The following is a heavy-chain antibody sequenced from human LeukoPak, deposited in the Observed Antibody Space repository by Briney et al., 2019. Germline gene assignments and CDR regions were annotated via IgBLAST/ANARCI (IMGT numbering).Heavy chain of an antibody. V-gene: IGHV1-69*04. J-gene: IGHJ4*02. D-gene: IGHD6-25*01. CDR1: GGTFSSYA. Sequence: SVKVSCKASGGTFSSYAISWVRQAPGQGLEWMGRIIPILGIANYAQKFQGRVTITANKSTSTAYMELSSLRPEDTAVYYCARVVRLGPDYWGQGTLVTVSS. CDR2: IIPILGIA. CDR3: ARVVRLGPDY.